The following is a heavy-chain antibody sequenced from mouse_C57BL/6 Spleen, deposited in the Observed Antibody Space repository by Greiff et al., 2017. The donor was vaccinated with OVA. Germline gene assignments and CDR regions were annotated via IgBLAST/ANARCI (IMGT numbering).Heavy chain of an antibody. CDR2: ISSGSSTI. J-gene: IGHJ1*03. CDR1: GFTFSDYG. V-gene: IGHV5-17*01. CDR3: ARYYYGSSYWYFDV. Sequence: EVKVEESGGGLVKPGGSLKLSCAASGFTFSDYGMHWVRQAPEKGLEWVAYISSGSSTIYYADTVKGRFTISRDNAKNTLFLQMTSLRSEDTAMYYCARYYYGSSYWYFDVWGTGTTVTVSS. D-gene: IGHD1-1*01.